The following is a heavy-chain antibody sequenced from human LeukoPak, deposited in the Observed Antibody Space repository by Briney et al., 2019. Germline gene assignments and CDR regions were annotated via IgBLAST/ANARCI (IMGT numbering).Heavy chain of an antibody. Sequence: ASVKVSCKASGNTFTDYYMHWVRQGPGQGLEWMGWINPNSGNTGYAQKFQGRVTITRNTSITTAYMELSSLRSEDTAVYYCARGPVRGVILGYYMAVWGKGPRSPSP. D-gene: IGHD3-10*01. J-gene: IGHJ6*03. CDR3: ARGPVRGVILGYYMAV. V-gene: IGHV1-8*03. CDR2: INPNSGNT. CDR1: GNTFTDYY.